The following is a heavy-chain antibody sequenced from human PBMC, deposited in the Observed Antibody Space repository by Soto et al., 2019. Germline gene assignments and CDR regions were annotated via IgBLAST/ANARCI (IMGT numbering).Heavy chain of an antibody. CDR1: GFTFSSYA. CDR3: ARAPQVVVVIAYFDY. Sequence: GSLRLSCAASGFTFSSYAMHWVRQAPGKGLEWVAVISYDGSNKYYADSVKGRFTISRDNSKNTLYLQMNSLRAEDTAVYYCARAPQVVVVIAYFDYWGQGTLVTVSS. CDR2: ISYDGSNK. J-gene: IGHJ4*02. V-gene: IGHV3-30*04. D-gene: IGHD3-22*01.